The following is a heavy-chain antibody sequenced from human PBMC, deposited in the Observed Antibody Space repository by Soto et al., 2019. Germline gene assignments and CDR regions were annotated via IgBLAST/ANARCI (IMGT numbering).Heavy chain of an antibody. CDR3: ARDRSGFYFDS. Sequence: SETLSLTCAVYGGSFSGYYWTWIRQPPGTGLEWIGEINHSGSTNYNPSLKSRVTISVDTSKNQFSLKLTSVTAADTAVYYCARDRSGFYFDSWGQGALVTVSS. CDR1: GGSFSGYY. CDR2: INHSGST. D-gene: IGHD3-22*01. V-gene: IGHV4-34*01. J-gene: IGHJ4*02.